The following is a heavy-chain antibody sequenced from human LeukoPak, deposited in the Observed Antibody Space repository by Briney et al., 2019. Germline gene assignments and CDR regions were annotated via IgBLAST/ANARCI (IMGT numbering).Heavy chain of an antibody. CDR2: ISYDGSNK. V-gene: IGHV3-30-3*01. D-gene: IGHD6-6*01. CDR1: GFTFSSYA. J-gene: IGHJ4*02. Sequence: GGSLRLSCAASGFTFSSYAMHWVRQAPGKGLEWVAVISYDGSNKYYADSVKGRFTISRDNSKNTLYLQMNSLRAEDTAVYYCARSSKRDGYYFDYWGQGTLVTVSS. CDR3: ARSSKRDGYYFDY.